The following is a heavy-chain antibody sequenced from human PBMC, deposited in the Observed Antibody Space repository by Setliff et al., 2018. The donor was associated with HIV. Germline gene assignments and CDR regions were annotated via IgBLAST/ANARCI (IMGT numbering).Heavy chain of an antibody. CDR3: ARRETPAGCGTSNCYIYAFDI. Sequence: GESLKISCKGSGYSFTTFWIAWARQMPGKGLEWMGIIYPGDSDTRYGPSFQGQVTISADKSINTAYLQWSSLKASDTAMYYCARRETPAGCGTSNCYIYAFDIWGQGTMVTVSS. J-gene: IGHJ3*02. CDR1: GYSFTTFW. CDR2: IYPGDSDT. D-gene: IGHD2-2*02. V-gene: IGHV5-51*01.